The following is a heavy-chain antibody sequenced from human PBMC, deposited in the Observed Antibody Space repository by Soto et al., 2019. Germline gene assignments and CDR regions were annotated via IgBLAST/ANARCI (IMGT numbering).Heavy chain of an antibody. CDR3: AGGPPAY. CDR1: GGSISSTNW. CDR2: IYHSGST. Sequence: QVQLQESGPGLVKPSGTLSLTCAVSGGSISSTNWWSWVRQPPGKGLEWIGEIYHSGSTNYNPSLQCRVTISVDESKYQFCLKLSSVPAADTAVYYCAGGPPAYWGQGTLVTVSS. V-gene: IGHV4-4*02. J-gene: IGHJ4*02.